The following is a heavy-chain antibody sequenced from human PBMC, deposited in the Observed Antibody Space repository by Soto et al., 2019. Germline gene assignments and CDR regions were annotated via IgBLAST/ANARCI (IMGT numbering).Heavy chain of an antibody. V-gene: IGHV4-31*03. CDR2: VYSSGTT. D-gene: IGHD5-12*01. Sequence: QVQLQESGPGLVKTSQTLSLTCTVSGDSISRGGYFWTWIRQHPGKGLEWIGNVYSSGTTYYNPSLKSRVTISVDTSKNKFSLKLSSVTTADTAIYYCARDSSGYGWFDPWGQGTLVTVSS. CDR3: ARDSSGYGWFDP. J-gene: IGHJ5*02. CDR1: GDSISRGGYF.